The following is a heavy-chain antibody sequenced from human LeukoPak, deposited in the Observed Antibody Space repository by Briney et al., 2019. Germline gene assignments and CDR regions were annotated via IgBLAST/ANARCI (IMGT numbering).Heavy chain of an antibody. CDR3: ARDHRYCSSTSCRLNWFDP. Sequence: GRSLRLSCAASGFTFSSYAMHWVRQAPGKGLEWVAVISYDGSNKYYADSVKGRFTISRDNSKNTLYLQMNSLRAEDTAVYYCARDHRYCSSTSCRLNWFDPWGQGTLVTVSS. CDR2: ISYDGSNK. J-gene: IGHJ5*02. D-gene: IGHD2-2*01. CDR1: GFTFSSYA. V-gene: IGHV3-30-3*01.